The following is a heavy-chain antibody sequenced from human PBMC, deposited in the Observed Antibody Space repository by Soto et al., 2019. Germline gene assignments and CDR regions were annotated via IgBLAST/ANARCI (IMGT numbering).Heavy chain of an antibody. D-gene: IGHD6-19*01. CDR1: GGSISSSSYY. V-gene: IGHV4-39*01. J-gene: IGHJ4*02. CDR2: IYYSGST. CDR3: ARSKYSSGCTGY. Sequence: QLQLQESGPGLVKPSETLFLTCTVSGGSISSSSYYWGWIRQPPGKGLEWIGSIYYSGSTYYNPSVRSRVTISVHTSKNQFSLKLSSVAAADTAVYYCARSKYSSGCTGYWGQGTLVTVSS.